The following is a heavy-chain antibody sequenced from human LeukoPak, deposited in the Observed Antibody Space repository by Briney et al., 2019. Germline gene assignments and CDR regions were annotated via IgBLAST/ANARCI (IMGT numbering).Heavy chain of an antibody. CDR3: ARMVVTDPEYQLVDV. CDR2: IIPIFGTA. Sequence: GASVKVSCKASGYTFTSYGISWVRQAPGQGLEWMGGIIPIFGTANYAQKFQGRVTITADESTSTAYMELSSLRSEDTAVYYCARMVVTDPEYQLVDVWGQGTTVTVSS. J-gene: IGHJ6*02. CDR1: GYTFTSYG. D-gene: IGHD2-2*01. V-gene: IGHV1-69*13.